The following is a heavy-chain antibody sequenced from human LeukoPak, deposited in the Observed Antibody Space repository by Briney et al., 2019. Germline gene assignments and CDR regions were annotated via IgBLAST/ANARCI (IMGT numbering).Heavy chain of an antibody. CDR1: GGSISSYY. V-gene: IGHV4-59*01. Sequence: SETLSLTCTVSGGSISSYYWSWIRQPPGKGLEWIGYIYYSGSTNYNPSLKSRVTISVDTPKNQFSLKLSSVTAADTAVYYCARDNYGDSVWFDPWGQGTLVTVSS. D-gene: IGHD4-17*01. CDR2: IYYSGST. J-gene: IGHJ5*02. CDR3: ARDNYGDSVWFDP.